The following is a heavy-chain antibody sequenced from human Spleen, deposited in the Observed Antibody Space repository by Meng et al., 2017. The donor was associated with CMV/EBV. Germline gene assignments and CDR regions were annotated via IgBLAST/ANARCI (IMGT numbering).Heavy chain of an antibody. Sequence: SVKVSCKTSGYSFRSSSINWVRQAPGQGLEWLGGFIPQFGAATTAKKFQGRVTITTDESTSTAYMELINLTFEDTAVYYCARGGSIGWSNWGQGTQVTVSS. CDR1: GYSFRSSS. J-gene: IGHJ4*02. CDR2: FIPQFGAA. V-gene: IGHV1-69*05. D-gene: IGHD6-19*01. CDR3: ARGGSIGWSN.